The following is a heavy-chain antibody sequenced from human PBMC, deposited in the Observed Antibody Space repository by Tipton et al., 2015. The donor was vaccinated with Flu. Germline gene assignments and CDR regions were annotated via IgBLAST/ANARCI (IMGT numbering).Heavy chain of an antibody. D-gene: IGHD1-1*01. CDR2: IKQDGSEK. CDR1: GFTFSSYW. J-gene: IGHJ5*02. CDR3: ASSDSQLWGWFDP. Sequence: SLRLSCAASGFTFSSYWMSWVRQAPGKGLEWVANIKQDGSEKYYVDSVKGRFTISRDNAKNSLYLQMNSLRAEDTAVYYCASSDSQLWGWFDPWGQGTLVTVSS. V-gene: IGHV3-7*01.